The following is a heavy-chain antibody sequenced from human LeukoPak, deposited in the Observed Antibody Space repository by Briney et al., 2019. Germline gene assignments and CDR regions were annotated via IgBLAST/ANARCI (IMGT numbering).Heavy chain of an antibody. V-gene: IGHV1-69*04. CDR2: IIPILGIA. J-gene: IGHJ5*02. CDR3: AREQTTVTTDWFDP. CDR1: GGAFSSYA. D-gene: IGHD4-11*01. Sequence: SVKVSCKASGGAFSSYAISWVRQAPGQGLEWMGRIIPILGIANYAQKFQGRVTITADKSTSTAYMELSSLRSEDTAVYYCAREQTTVTTDWFDPWGQGTLVTVSS.